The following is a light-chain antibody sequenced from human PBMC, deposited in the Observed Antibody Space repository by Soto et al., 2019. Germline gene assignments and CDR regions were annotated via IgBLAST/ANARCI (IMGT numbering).Light chain of an antibody. CDR2: LGS. CDR1: QSLLHTNGYNY. V-gene: IGKV2-28*01. Sequence: VMTQSPLSPPVTPGEPASISCRSSQSLLHTNGYNYLDWYLQKPGQSPQLLIYLGSNRASGVPDRFSGSGSGTDFTLKISRVEAEDVGVYYCMQTLQTPLTFGGGTKVEIK. J-gene: IGKJ4*01. CDR3: MQTLQTPLT.